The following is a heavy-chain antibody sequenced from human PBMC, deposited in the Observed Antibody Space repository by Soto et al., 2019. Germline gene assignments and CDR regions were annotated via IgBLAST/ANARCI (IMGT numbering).Heavy chain of an antibody. D-gene: IGHD6-19*01. Sequence: ASVKVSCRTSGYTFTSYDINWVRQATGQGLEWMGWMSPNSGNTGYAQKFQGRVTMTTDTSTSTAYMELRSLRSEDTAVYLCPRRVVSSGYTFLRCAPRGQ. V-gene: IGHV1-8*01. CDR3: PRRVVSSGYTFLRCAP. CDR1: GYTFTSYD. CDR2: MSPNSGNT. J-gene: IGHJ5*02.